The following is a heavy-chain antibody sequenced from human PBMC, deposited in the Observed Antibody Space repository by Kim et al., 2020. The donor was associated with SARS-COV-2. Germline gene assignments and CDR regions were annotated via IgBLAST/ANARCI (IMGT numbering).Heavy chain of an antibody. Sequence: ASVKVSCKASGYIFSTYGCSWVRQAPGQGLELLGWISARDGYAHYAQKVQGRVTMTTDTSTNTAYMELWSLRSDDTAMYYCARGAYGDVSFYYWGQGTLVTVSS. D-gene: IGHD4-17*01. V-gene: IGHV1-18*04. CDR2: ISARDGYA. CDR1: GYIFSTYG. J-gene: IGHJ4*02. CDR3: ARGAYGDVSFYY.